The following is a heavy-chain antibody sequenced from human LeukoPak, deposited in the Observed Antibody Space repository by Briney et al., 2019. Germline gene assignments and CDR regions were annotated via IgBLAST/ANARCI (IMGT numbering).Heavy chain of an antibody. CDR1: GDSISSGNYY. J-gene: IGHJ4*02. D-gene: IGHD3-10*01. V-gene: IGHV4-61*02. CDR3: ARSYYYSSGSSYPDH. Sequence: SETLSLTCTVSGDSISSGNYYWSWIRQPAGKGVEWIGRIYTSGSTKYNPSLRSRVTISVDTYKNQFSLKLNSVTAADTAVYYCARSYYYSSGSSYPDHWGQGTLVTVSS. CDR2: IYTSGST.